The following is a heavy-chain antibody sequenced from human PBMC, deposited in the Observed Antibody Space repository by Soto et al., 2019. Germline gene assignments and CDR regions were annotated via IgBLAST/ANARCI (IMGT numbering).Heavy chain of an antibody. CDR3: AQDRGWGVVSPSHDY. CDR2: IRATGGET. V-gene: IGHV3-23*01. D-gene: IGHD2-21*01. Sequence: EVQLLESGGGMVQPGGSLRVSCAASGFTFRNFVMSWVRQAPGKGLEWVSAIRATGGETFYADSVKGRFTISRDNSKNTLYLQMNRLRDEDTALYFCAQDRGWGVVSPSHDYWGQGTLVTVSS. CDR1: GFTFRNFV. J-gene: IGHJ4*02.